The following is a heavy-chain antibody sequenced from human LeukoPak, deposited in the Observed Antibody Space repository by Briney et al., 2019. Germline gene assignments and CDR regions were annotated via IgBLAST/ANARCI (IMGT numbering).Heavy chain of an antibody. J-gene: IGHJ4*02. CDR2: IYYSGYT. CDR1: GGSISSSSYY. D-gene: IGHD3-3*01. Sequence: SETLSLTCSVSGGSISSSSYYWGWIRQPPGNGLEWIGSIYYSGYTNYNPSLKSRVTISVDTSKNQFSLKLSSVTAADTAVYYCARAAYYDFWSGYPHFDYWGQGTLVTVSS. CDR3: ARAAYYDFWSGYPHFDY. V-gene: IGHV4-39*07.